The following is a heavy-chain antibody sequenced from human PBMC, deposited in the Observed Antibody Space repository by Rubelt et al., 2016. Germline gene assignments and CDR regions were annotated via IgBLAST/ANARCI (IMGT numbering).Heavy chain of an antibody. CDR1: GGSISSGGYF. D-gene: IGHD5-24*01. Sequence: QLHLQESGPGLVKPSQTLSLTCTVSGGSISSGGYFWSWIRQHPGKGLEWIGYIFYTGSTYYNPSLKSRVSLSVDKSKNQFSLKWTAVTAADTAVYFCARAPQDDWFDPWGQGTLVTVSS. CDR3: ARAPQDDWFDP. V-gene: IGHV4-31*03. CDR2: IFYTGST. J-gene: IGHJ5*01.